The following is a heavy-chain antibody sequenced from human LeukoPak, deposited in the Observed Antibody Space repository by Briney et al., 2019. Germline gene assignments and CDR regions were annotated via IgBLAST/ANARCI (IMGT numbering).Heavy chain of an antibody. CDR3: ARSGYSSSFDY. CDR2: ISYDGSNK. Sequence: PGRSLKLSCAASGFTFSSYAMHWVRQAPGKGLEWVAVISYDGSNKYYADSVKGRFTISRDNSKNTLYLQMNSLRAEDTAVYYCARSGYSSSFDYWGQGTLVTVSS. CDR1: GFTFSSYA. D-gene: IGHD6-13*01. J-gene: IGHJ4*02. V-gene: IGHV3-30*04.